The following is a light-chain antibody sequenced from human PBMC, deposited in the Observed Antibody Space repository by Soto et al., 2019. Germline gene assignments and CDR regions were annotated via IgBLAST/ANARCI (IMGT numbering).Light chain of an antibody. Sequence: EIRMTQSPAAVSATIGERVTITCRASQSISSYLNWYQQKPGKAPKLLIYAASSLQSGVPSRFSGSGSGTDFTLTISSLEPEDFAAYYCQQSYSTPTFGPGTKVDNK. V-gene: IGKV1-39*01. CDR2: AAS. CDR1: QSISSY. J-gene: IGKJ3*01. CDR3: QQSYSTPT.